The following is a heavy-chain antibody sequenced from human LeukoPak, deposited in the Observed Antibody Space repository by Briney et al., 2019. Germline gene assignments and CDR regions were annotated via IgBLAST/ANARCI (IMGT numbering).Heavy chain of an antibody. D-gene: IGHD3-10*01. V-gene: IGHV4-34*01. Sequence: SETLSLTCAVYGGSFSGYYWSWIRQPPGKGLEWIGVINHSGSTNYNPSLKSRVTISVDTSKNQFSLKLSSVTAADTAVYYCARGLKGYGSGSYTDYWGQGTLVTVSS. CDR3: ARGLKGYGSGSYTDY. CDR2: INHSGST. CDR1: GGSFSGYY. J-gene: IGHJ4*02.